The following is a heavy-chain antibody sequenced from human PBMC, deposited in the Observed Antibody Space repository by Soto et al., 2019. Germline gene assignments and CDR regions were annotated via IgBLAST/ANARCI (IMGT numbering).Heavy chain of an antibody. Sequence: QITLKESGPTLVKPTQTLTLTCTFSGFSLSTSGVGVGWIRQPPGKALEWLALIYWDDDKRYSPSLKSRLTIPKDTSKNPVGLTMTNMDPVDTAPYYCAPSLGGYYDSSGYWFDPWGQGTLVTVSS. J-gene: IGHJ5*02. D-gene: IGHD3-22*01. CDR1: GFSLSTSGVG. V-gene: IGHV2-5*02. CDR3: APSLGGYYDSSGYWFDP. CDR2: IYWDDDK.